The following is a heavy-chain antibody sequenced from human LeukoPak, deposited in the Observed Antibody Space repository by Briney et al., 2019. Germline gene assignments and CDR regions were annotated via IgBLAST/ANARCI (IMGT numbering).Heavy chain of an antibody. Sequence: ASVKVSCKASGYTFTGYYMHWVRQAPGQGLEWMGWISAYNGNTNYAQKLQGRVTMTTDTSTSTAYMELRSLRSDDTAVYYCARLNNYYDSSGYSNYYYYYYMDVWGKGTTVTISS. D-gene: IGHD3-22*01. CDR1: GYTFTGYY. V-gene: IGHV1-18*04. J-gene: IGHJ6*03. CDR3: ARLNNYYDSSGYSNYYYYYYMDV. CDR2: ISAYNGNT.